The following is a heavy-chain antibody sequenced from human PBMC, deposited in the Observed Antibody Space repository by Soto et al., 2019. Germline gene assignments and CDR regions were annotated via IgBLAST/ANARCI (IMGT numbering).Heavy chain of an antibody. Sequence: QVQLVQSGAEVKKPGASVKVSCKTSGYTFTSYDINWVRQATGQGLEWMGWMNPNSGNTAYAQKSQRSVTMTTNTSRSTAYMELRSLRSEDTAVYYCARERSSGAFDIWGQGTIVTVSS. V-gene: IGHV1-8*01. J-gene: IGHJ3*02. CDR1: GYTFTSYD. CDR3: ARERSSGAFDI. CDR2: MNPNSGNT. D-gene: IGHD1-26*01.